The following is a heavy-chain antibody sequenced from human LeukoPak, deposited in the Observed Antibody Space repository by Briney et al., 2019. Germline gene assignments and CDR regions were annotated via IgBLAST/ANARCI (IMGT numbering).Heavy chain of an antibody. CDR1: GGTFRSNA. J-gene: IGHJ4*02. CDR3: ARDGGNLLWFGELLPYPHY. CDR2: ITPIFGTA. Sequence: GSSVKVSCKASGGTFRSNAISWVRQAPGQGLEWMGGITPIFGTANYAQKFQGRVTITAVESMSTAYMELSSLRSEDTAVYYCARDGGNLLWFGELLPYPHYWGQGTLVTVSS. V-gene: IGHV1-69*01. D-gene: IGHD3-10*01.